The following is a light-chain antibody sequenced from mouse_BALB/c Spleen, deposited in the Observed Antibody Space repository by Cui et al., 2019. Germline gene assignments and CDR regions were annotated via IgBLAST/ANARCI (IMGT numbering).Light chain of an antibody. J-gene: IGKJ4*01. Sequence: DIVMTQSPSSLTVTAGEKVTMSCKSSQSLFNSGNQKNYLTWYQQKPGQPPKLLIYWASTRESGVPGRFTGSGSGTDFTLTISSVQAEDLAVYYCQNDYSYPFTFGSGTKLEIK. V-gene: IGKV8-19*01. CDR2: WAS. CDR3: QNDYSYPFT. CDR1: QSLFNSGNQKNY.